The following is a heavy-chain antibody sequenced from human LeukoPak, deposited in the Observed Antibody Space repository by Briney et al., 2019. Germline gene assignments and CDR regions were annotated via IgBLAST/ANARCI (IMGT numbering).Heavy chain of an antibody. CDR2: IRSSSET. J-gene: IGHJ5*02. CDR3: ARDAGNSGYGCNL. V-gene: IGHV3-48*01. Sequence: GGSMRLSCAASGFIFSQYSMNWVRQAPGKGLEWVSHIRSSSETFYADSVKGRFTISRDNARNSLYLQMNNLRGEDTAIYYCARDAGNSGYGCNLWGQGTLVTVSS. CDR1: GFIFSQYS. D-gene: IGHD5-12*01.